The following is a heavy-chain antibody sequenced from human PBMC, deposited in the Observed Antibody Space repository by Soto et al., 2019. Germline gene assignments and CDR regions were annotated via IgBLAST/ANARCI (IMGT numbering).Heavy chain of an antibody. V-gene: IGHV3-30*18. D-gene: IGHD3-10*01. J-gene: IGHJ6*02. CDR1: GFTFSSYG. CDR3: AKDHKLWQHYYYYGMDV. CDR2: ISYDGSNK. Sequence: GGSLRLSCAASGFTFSSYGMHWVRQAPGKGLEWVAVISYDGSNKYYADSVKGRFTISRDNSKNTLYLQMNSLRAEDTAVYYCAKDHKLWQHYYYYGMDVWGQGTTVTVSS.